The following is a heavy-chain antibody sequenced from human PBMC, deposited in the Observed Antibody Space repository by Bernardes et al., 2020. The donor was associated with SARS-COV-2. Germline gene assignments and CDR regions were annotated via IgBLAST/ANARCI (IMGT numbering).Heavy chain of an antibody. CDR3: AKELNWNHFDY. CDR2: IRFDGTHT. CDR1: GFTFGSYG. D-gene: IGHD1-20*01. J-gene: IGHJ4*02. Sequence: GGSLRLSCAASGFTFGSYGMTWVRQAPGKGLEWVAFIRFDGTHTYYADSVKGRFTISRDNSKNTLYLQMNSLRTEDTAVYYCAKELNWNHFDYWGQGSLVTVSS. V-gene: IGHV3-30*02.